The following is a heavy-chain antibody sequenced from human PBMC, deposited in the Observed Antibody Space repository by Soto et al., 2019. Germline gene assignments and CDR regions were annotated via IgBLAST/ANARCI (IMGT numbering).Heavy chain of an antibody. J-gene: IGHJ6*02. V-gene: IGHV4-59*01. CDR3: ARDRYYDILTGYRAYYGMDV. CDR2: IYYSGST. D-gene: IGHD3-9*01. Sequence: SETLSLTCTASGGSISSYYWSWIRQPPGKGLEWIGYIYYSGSTNYNPSLKSRVTISVDTSKNQFSLKLSSVTAADTAVYYCARDRYYDILTGYRAYYGMDVWGQGTTVTVSS. CDR1: GGSISSYY.